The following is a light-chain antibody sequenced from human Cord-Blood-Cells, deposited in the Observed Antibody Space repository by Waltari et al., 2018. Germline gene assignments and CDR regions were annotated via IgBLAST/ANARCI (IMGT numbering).Light chain of an antibody. CDR2: KAS. CDR1: QSISIW. V-gene: IGKV1-5*03. J-gene: IGKJ2*01. CDR3: QQYNSYSYT. Sequence: DIHMTQSPSTLSASVGHRVTITCRVIQSISIWLAWYQQKPGKAPKLLIYKASSLESGVPSRFSGSGSGTEFTLNISSLQPDDFATYYCQQYNSYSYTFGQGTKLEIK.